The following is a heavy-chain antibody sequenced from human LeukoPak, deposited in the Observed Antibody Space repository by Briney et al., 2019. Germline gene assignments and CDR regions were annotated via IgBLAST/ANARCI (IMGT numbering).Heavy chain of an antibody. CDR3: ANHPPAYCSSTSCYAPN. J-gene: IGHJ4*02. CDR1: GFTFSSYA. CDR2: ISGSGGST. D-gene: IGHD2-2*01. Sequence: PGGSLRLSCAASGFTFSSYAMSWVRQAPGKGLEWVSAISGSGGSTYYAVSVKGRFTISRDNSKNTLYLQMNSLRAEDTAVYYCANHPPAYCSSTSCYAPNWGQGTLVTVSS. V-gene: IGHV3-23*01.